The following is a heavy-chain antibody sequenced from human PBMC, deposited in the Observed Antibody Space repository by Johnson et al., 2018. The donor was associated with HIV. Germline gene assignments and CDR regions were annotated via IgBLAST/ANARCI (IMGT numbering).Heavy chain of an antibody. J-gene: IGHJ3*01. Sequence: VQLVESGGGVVRPGGSLRLSCAASGFTFDDYGMSWVRQAPGKGLEWVSGINWNGGSTGYADSVKGRFSISSDNAKNSLYLQMNSLRAEDMAVYYCAKDQWSSSWTNDAFDFWGQGTMVTVSS. CDR3: AKDQWSSSWTNDAFDF. CDR2: INWNGGST. D-gene: IGHD6-13*01. CDR1: GFTFDDYG. V-gene: IGHV3-20*04.